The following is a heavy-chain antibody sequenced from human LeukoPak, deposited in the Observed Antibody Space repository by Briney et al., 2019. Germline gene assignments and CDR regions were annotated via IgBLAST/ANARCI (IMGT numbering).Heavy chain of an antibody. D-gene: IGHD3-9*01. V-gene: IGHV3-9*01. CDR1: GFTFDDYA. Sequence: GGSLRLSCAASGFTFDDYAMHWVRQAPGKGLEWVSGISWNSGSIGYADSVKGRFTISRDNAKNSLYLQMNSLRAEDTALYYCAKDSGYYKGIFGLGFDYWGQGTLVTVSS. J-gene: IGHJ4*02. CDR3: AKDSGYYKGIFGLGFDY. CDR2: ISWNSGSI.